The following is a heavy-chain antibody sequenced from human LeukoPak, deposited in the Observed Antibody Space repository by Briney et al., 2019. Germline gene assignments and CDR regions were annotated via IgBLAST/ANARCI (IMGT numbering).Heavy chain of an antibody. Sequence: SETLSLTCAVYGGSFSGYYWSWIRQPPGKGLEWIGEINHSGSTNYNPSLKSRVTISVDTSKNQFSLKLSSVTAADTAVYYCARGRLTMVRGVIRFDPWGQGTLVTVSS. CDR2: INHSGST. CDR3: ARGRLTMVRGVIRFDP. V-gene: IGHV4-34*01. D-gene: IGHD3-10*01. CDR1: GGSFSGYY. J-gene: IGHJ5*02.